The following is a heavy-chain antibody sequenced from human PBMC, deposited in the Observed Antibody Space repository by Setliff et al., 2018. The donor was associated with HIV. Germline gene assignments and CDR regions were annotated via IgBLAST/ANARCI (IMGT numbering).Heavy chain of an antibody. CDR1: GYSISSGYY. V-gene: IGHV4-38-2*02. J-gene: IGHJ1*01. D-gene: IGHD1-26*01. Sequence: SETLSLTCAVSGYSISSGYYWGWIRQPPGKGLEWIGSIYHSGSTYYNPSLKSRVTISVDTSKNQFSLKLSSVTAADTAVYYCAREMEWELGAEYFQHWGQGTLVTVSS. CDR2: IYHSGST. CDR3: AREMEWELGAEYFQH.